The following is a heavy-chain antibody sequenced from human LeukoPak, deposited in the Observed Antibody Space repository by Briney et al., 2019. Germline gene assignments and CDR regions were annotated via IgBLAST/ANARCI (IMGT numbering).Heavy chain of an antibody. CDR1: GFTFSSYG. V-gene: IGHV3-23*01. D-gene: IGHD1-14*01. CDR3: AKSRVAEHWYFDL. Sequence: PGGSLRLSCAASGFTFSSYGMTWVRQVPGKGLEWVSAISGSGDRTYYADSVKGRFITSRDTSKNTMYLQMKSLRAEDTAVYYCAKSRVAEHWYFDLWGRGTLVSVSS. CDR2: ISGSGDRT. J-gene: IGHJ2*01.